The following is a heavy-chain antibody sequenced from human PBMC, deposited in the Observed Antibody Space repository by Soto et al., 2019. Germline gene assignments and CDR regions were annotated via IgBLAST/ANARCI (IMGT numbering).Heavy chain of an antibody. D-gene: IGHD5-18*01. J-gene: IGHJ4*02. CDR2: IKQDGSEK. Sequence: GGSLRLSCAASGFTFSSYWMSWVRQAPGKGLEWVANIKQDGSEKYYVDSVKGRFTISRDNAKNSLYLQMNSLRAEDTAVYYCARGSSAMADSHQFDYWGQGTLVTVSS. V-gene: IGHV3-7*04. CDR1: GFTFSSYW. CDR3: ARGSSAMADSHQFDY.